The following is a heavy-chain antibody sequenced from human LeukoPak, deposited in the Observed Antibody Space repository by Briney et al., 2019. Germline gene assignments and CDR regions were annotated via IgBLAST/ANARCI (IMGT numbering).Heavy chain of an antibody. CDR3: ARRRIAAAALDY. Sequence: ASVKVSCKASGYTFTGYYMHWVRQAPGHPLGWMGWINPNRGGTNYAQKFQGRVTMTRDTSISTAYMELSRLRSDDTAVYYCARRRIAAAALDYWGQGTLVTVSS. CDR2: INPNRGGT. V-gene: IGHV1-2*02. J-gene: IGHJ4*02. D-gene: IGHD6-13*01. CDR1: GYTFTGYY.